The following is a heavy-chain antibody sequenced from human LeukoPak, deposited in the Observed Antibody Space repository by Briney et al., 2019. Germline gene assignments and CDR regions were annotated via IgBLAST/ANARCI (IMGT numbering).Heavy chain of an antibody. Sequence: PGGSLRLSCRASGFTFSNYAMSWVRQAPGKGLEWVSTISGSGVSTYYADSFKGRFTISRDNAKNSLYLQMNSLRAEDTAVYYCARGPPRSFYDSSGYYWGQGTLVTVSS. V-gene: IGHV3-23*01. CDR2: ISGSGVST. D-gene: IGHD3-22*01. CDR1: GFTFSNYA. J-gene: IGHJ4*02. CDR3: ARGPPRSFYDSSGYY.